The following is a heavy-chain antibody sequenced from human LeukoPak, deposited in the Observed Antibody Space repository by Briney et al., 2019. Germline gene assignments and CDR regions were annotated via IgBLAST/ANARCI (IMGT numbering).Heavy chain of an antibody. J-gene: IGHJ5*02. V-gene: IGHV1-69*13. CDR1: GGTFNIYG. Sequence: SVKVSCKASGGTFNIYGISWVRQVPGQGLQWMGRIVPVFGSPNYAQIFQDRVTITADESTSTSYLELRSLRSEDTAVYYCTRDFDSGGYVRFDTWGQGTLVTVSS. CDR3: TRDFDSGGYVRFDT. CDR2: IVPVFGSP. D-gene: IGHD3-22*01.